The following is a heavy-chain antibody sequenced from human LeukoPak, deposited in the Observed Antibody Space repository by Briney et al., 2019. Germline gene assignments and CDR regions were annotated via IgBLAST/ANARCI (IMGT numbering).Heavy chain of an antibody. D-gene: IGHD1-26*01. CDR3: ARDNSVGDTAWWFDP. Sequence: ASVKVSCKASGYTFTGYYMHWVRQAPGQGLEWMGLINPSGSSTSYAQKFQGRLSLTRDMSTSTDYMELSSLRSEDTAVYYCARDNSVGDTAWWFDPWGQGTLVTVSS. CDR1: GYTFTGYY. J-gene: IGHJ5*02. CDR2: INPSGSST. V-gene: IGHV1-46*01.